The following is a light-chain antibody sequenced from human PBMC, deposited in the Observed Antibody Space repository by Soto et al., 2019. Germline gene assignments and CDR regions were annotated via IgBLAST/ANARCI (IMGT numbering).Light chain of an antibody. V-gene: IGKV3-20*01. CDR3: QQYGSTPRT. CDR1: QSVSSSF. CDR2: GAT. J-gene: IGKJ1*01. Sequence: EIVLTQSPGTLSLSPGERATLSCRASQSVSSSFLAWYQQKPGPAPRLLICGATSRATSIPSWFSGSASATDFTLTISRLDAEDVAVYYCQQYGSTPRTFGRGTKVEIK.